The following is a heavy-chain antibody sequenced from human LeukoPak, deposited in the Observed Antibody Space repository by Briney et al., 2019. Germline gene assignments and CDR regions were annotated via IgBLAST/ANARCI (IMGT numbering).Heavy chain of an antibody. D-gene: IGHD6-13*01. CDR2: ISWNSGSI. V-gene: IGHV3-9*01. CDR1: GFTFDDYA. CDR3: ARDLDIAAAGTRFDP. J-gene: IGHJ5*02. Sequence: PGGSLRLSCAASGFTFDDYAMHWVRQAPGKGLEWVSGISWNSGSIGYADSVKGRFTISRDNAKNSLYLQMNSLRAEDTAVYYCARDLDIAAAGTRFDPWGQGTLVTVSS.